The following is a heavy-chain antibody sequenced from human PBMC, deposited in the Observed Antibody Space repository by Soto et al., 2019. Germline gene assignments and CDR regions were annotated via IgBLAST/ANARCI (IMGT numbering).Heavy chain of an antibody. D-gene: IGHD2-8*01. Sequence: TMSLTYAVSGVSISHGGDSWSWIRQAPGKGLEWIGYIYHSGSTYYNPSLKSRVTISVDRSRNQFFLKLSAVTAADTAVYYCARAPKPYCTTCVCPYYYAMDGWGQGTTVTVSS. CDR2: IYHSGST. V-gene: IGHV4-30-2*01. CDR1: GVSISHGGDS. J-gene: IGHJ6*02. CDR3: ARAPKPYCTTCVCPYYYAMDG.